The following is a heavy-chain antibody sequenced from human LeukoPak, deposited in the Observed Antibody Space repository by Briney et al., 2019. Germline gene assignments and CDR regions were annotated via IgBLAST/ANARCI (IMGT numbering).Heavy chain of an antibody. D-gene: IGHD3-22*01. CDR1: GFTFSTYA. CDR2: ISGSGDST. Sequence: GGSLRLSCAASGFTFSTYAVTWVRQAPGKGLEWVSTISGSGDSTYYADSVKGRFTISRDNSKNTLYLQMNSLRAEDTAVYYCAKDKKSSGYYSFDYWGQGTLVTVSS. CDR3: AKDKKSSGYYSFDY. V-gene: IGHV3-23*01. J-gene: IGHJ4*02.